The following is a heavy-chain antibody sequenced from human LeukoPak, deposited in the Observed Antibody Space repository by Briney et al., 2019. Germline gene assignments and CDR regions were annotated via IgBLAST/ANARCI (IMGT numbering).Heavy chain of an antibody. CDR1: GGSISSGSYY. CDR2: IYTSGST. J-gene: IGHJ4*02. Sequence: PSRTLSLTCTVSGGSISSGSYYWSWIRQPAGKGLEWIGRIYTSGSTNYNPSLKSRVTISVDTSKNQFSLKLSSVTAADTAVYYCAREVYDYVWGSYLDYFDYWGQGTLVTVSS. V-gene: IGHV4-61*02. CDR3: AREVYDYVWGSYLDYFDY. D-gene: IGHD3-16*01.